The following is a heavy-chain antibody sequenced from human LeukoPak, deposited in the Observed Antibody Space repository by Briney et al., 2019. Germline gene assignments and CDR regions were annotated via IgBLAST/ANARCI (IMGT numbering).Heavy chain of an antibody. J-gene: IGHJ3*02. Sequence: KRSETLSLTCTVSGGSISSYYWSWIRQPPGKGLEWIGYISYSGSTNYNPSLKSRVTISIDTSKNQFSLKLRSVTAADTAIYYCARQGYDILTGYIDAFDIWGQGTMVTVSS. CDR2: ISYSGST. CDR3: ARQGYDILTGYIDAFDI. V-gene: IGHV4-59*08. D-gene: IGHD3-9*01. CDR1: GGSISSYY.